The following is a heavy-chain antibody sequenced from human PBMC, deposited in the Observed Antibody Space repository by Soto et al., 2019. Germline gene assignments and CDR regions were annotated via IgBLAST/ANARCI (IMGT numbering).Heavy chain of an antibody. J-gene: IGHJ4*02. CDR3: TTSTDNWGE. CDR1: GFTVSSAW. Sequence: GGSLRLSCAVSGFTVSSAWMTWVRQAPGKGLEWVARIKSKTDGGTTDYAAPVRGRSTISRDDSKNTLYLQMDSLKTEDTAVYDGTTSTDNWGEWGPGTLVTVSS. D-gene: IGHD3-16*01. V-gene: IGHV3-15*01. CDR2: IKSKTDGGTT.